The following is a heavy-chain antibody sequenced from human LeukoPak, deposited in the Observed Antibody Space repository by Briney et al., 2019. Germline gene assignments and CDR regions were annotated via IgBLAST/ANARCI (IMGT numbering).Heavy chain of an antibody. CDR2: IYYSGST. CDR3: ARLGYSVSWTDC. CDR1: GGSVSSSSHY. D-gene: IGHD6-13*01. V-gene: IGHV4-39*01. J-gene: IGHJ4*02. Sequence: SKTLSLTCAVSGGSVSSSSHYWGWIRQPPGKRLEWIGSIYYSGSTYYNPSLKSRVTISVDTSKNQFSLRLSSVTAADMAVYFCARLGYSVSWTDCWGQGTLVTVSS.